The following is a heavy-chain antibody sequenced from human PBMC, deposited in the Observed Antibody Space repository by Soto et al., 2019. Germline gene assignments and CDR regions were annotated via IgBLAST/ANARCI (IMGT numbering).Heavy chain of an antibody. D-gene: IGHD3-3*01. V-gene: IGHV4-34*01. Sequence: SETLSLTCAVYGGSVNVYYWNWIRHPPGKGLEWIGEINHTGGTHYNPSLKSRVTMSVDTSKNQFSLRLSSVTAADTAIYYCATRITVFGLLIPPFDPWGQGTQVTV. CDR1: GGSVNVYY. CDR2: INHTGGT. J-gene: IGHJ5*02. CDR3: ATRITVFGLLIPPFDP.